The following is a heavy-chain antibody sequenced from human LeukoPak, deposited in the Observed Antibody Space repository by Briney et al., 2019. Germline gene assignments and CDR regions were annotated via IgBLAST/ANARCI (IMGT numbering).Heavy chain of an antibody. CDR2: IYYSGST. D-gene: IGHD2-15*01. J-gene: IGHJ2*01. CDR1: GGSISSSSYY. V-gene: IGHV4-39*02. CDR3: ARGSPLNIVVVVAATRRHGYFDL. Sequence: PSETLSLTCTVSGGSISSSSYYWGWIRRSPGKGLEWIGSIYYSGSTYNNPSLRSRITISVDTSKNHFSLKLTSVTAADTAVYYCARGSPLNIVVVVAATRRHGYFDLWGRGTLVTVSS.